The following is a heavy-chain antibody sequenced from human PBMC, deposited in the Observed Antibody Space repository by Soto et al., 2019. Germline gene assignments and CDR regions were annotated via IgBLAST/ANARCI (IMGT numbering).Heavy chain of an antibody. D-gene: IGHD1-1*01. J-gene: IGHJ4*02. Sequence: QVQLQESGPGLVKPSETLSLTCTVSGGSVSRGSYYWSWIRQPPGKGLEWIGYIYYSGSATYNPSLKSRVTISVDTYKNQFSLKLSSVTAADTAVCYCARERTGDPTFFDYWGQGTLVTVSS. CDR3: ARERTGDPTFFDY. CDR2: IYYSGSA. V-gene: IGHV4-61*01. CDR1: GGSVSRGSYY.